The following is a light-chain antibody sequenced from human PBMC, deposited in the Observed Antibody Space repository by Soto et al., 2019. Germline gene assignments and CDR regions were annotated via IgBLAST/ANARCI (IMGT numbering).Light chain of an antibody. CDR1: QPITSRN. CDR2: GAS. Sequence: EIVLTQSPGTLSLSPGERATLSCRASQPITSRNVAWYQQKLDQAPRLLIYGASNRATGIPDRFSGSGSGTDFTLTINSLEPEDFAVYYCQQYDNSPPTFGPGTTVDIK. J-gene: IGKJ3*01. V-gene: IGKV3-20*01. CDR3: QQYDNSPPT.